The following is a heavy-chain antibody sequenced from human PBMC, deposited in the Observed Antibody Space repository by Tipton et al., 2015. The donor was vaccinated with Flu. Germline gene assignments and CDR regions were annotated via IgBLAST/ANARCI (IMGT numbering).Heavy chain of an antibody. D-gene: IGHD3-3*01. V-gene: IGHV4-4*07. CDR2: FYTTGST. J-gene: IGHJ6*02. CDR3: ARVGDLWSGTNYGLDV. Sequence: GLVKPSETLSLTSTVSGGSISSYYWSWIRQPAGKGLEWIGRFYTTGSTNYSPSLKSRVTMSVDTSKNQFSLRLSSVTAADTAVYYCARVGDLWSGTNYGLDVWGQGTTVTVSS. CDR1: GGSISSYY.